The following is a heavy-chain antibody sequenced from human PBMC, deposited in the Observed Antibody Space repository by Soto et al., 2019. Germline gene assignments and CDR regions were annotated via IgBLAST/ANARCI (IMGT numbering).Heavy chain of an antibody. V-gene: IGHV1-18*01. CDR3: ARDDHGGNFDY. CDR2: INAYNGNT. J-gene: IGHJ4*02. CDR1: GYRFTSYG. D-gene: IGHD4-17*01. Sequence: ASVKVSCKAFGYRFTSYGIGWARQAPGQGLEWMGWINAYNGNTNYAQNFQGRVTLTTDTSTSTAYMELRSLRSNDTAVYYCARDDHGGNFDYWGQGTLVTVS.